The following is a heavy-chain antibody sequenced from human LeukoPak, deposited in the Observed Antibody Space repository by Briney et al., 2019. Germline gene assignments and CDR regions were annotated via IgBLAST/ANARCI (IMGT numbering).Heavy chain of an antibody. CDR2: IKQDGNEK. Sequence: GGSLRLSCVGSGFTFSSYRMNWVRQAPGKGPEWVANIKQDGNEKYYVDSVKGRFTISRDNAKNSLHLQMNSLRAENTAVYYCAREIYFDWLLIDWGQGTLVAVSS. CDR3: AREIYFDWLLID. V-gene: IGHV3-7*03. J-gene: IGHJ4*02. CDR1: GFTFSSYR. D-gene: IGHD3-9*01.